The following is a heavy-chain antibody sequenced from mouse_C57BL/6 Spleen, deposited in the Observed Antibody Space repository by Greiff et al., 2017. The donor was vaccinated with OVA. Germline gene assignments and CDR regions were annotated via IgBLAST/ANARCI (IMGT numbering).Heavy chain of an antibody. CDR1: GYTFTDYY. V-gene: IGHV1-76*01. CDR3: ARENYYGSSPWFAY. D-gene: IGHD1-1*01. J-gene: IGHJ3*01. Sequence: VMLVESGAELVRPGASVKLSCKASGYTFTDYYINWVKQRPGQGLEWIARIYPGSGNTYYNEKFKGKATLTAEKSSSTAYMQLSSLTSEDSAVYFCARENYYGSSPWFAYWGQGTLVTVSA. CDR2: IYPGSGNT.